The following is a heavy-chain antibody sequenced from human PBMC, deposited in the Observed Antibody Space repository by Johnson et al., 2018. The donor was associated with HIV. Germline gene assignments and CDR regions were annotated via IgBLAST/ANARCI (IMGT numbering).Heavy chain of an antibody. CDR2: ISDSGDNT. CDR1: GFTFTTSA. Sequence: VQLVESGGGLVQPGGSLRLSCAASGFTFTTSAMSWVRQAPGKGLEWVSAISDSGDNTYYADSVRGRFTISRDNSKNTLYLQMNSLRAEDSAVYYCAKLAIDDSGAWSEASFDIWGQGTMVTVSS. J-gene: IGHJ3*02. V-gene: IGHV3-23*04. CDR3: AKLAIDDSGAWSEASFDI. D-gene: IGHD6-19*01.